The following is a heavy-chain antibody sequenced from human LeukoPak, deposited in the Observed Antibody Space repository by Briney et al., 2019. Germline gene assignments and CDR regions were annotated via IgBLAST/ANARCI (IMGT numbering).Heavy chain of an antibody. J-gene: IGHJ1*01. D-gene: IGHD6-19*01. V-gene: IGHV3-30*02. CDR1: GFTFSSYG. Sequence: GGSLRLSCAASGFTFSSYGMHWVRQAPGKGLEWVAFIRYDGSNKYYADSVKGRFTISRDNSKNTLYLQMNSLRAEDTAVYYCAKGSSSGFSAEYFQHWGQGTLVTVSS. CDR2: IRYDGSNK. CDR3: AKGSSSGFSAEYFQH.